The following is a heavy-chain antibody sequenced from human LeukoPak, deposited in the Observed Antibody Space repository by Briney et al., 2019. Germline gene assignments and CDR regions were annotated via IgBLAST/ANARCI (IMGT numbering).Heavy chain of an antibody. V-gene: IGHV4-59*01. CDR3: ARGSGWYVVDY. CDR1: GGSISSYC. CDR2: IYYSGST. Sequence: SETLSLTCTVSGGSISSYCWSWIRQPPGKGLEWIGYIYYSGSTNYNPSLKSRVTISVDTSKNQFSLKLSSVTAADTAVYYCARGSGWYVVDYWGQGTLVTVSS. J-gene: IGHJ4*02. D-gene: IGHD6-19*01.